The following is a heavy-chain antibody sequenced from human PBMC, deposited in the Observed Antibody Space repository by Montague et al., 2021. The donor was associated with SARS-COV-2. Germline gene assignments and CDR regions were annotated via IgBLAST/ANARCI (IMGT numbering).Heavy chain of an antibody. D-gene: IGHD4-23*01. V-gene: IGHV4-34*01. CDR1: GGSFSGYY. CDR2: INHSGTT. Sequence: SETLSLTSAVYGGSFSGYYRTWIRQSPGKGLEWIAEINHSGTTNYNFNPSLRSRVTISVDTSKSQFSLKLSSVTAADTGVYYCARGDPETLTLIGLRGKSASDYWGQGTMVTVSS. CDR3: ARGDPETLTLIGLRGKSASDY. J-gene: IGHJ4*03.